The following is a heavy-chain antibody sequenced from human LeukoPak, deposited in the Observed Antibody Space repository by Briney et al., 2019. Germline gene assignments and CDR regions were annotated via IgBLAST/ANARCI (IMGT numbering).Heavy chain of an antibody. CDR2: INHSGST. CDR1: GGSFSGYY. D-gene: IGHD3-22*01. Sequence: SETLSLTCAVYGGSFSGYYWSWIRQPPGKGLEWIGEINHSGSTNYNPSLKSRVTISVDTSKNQFSLKLSSVTAADTAVYYCARGYDSRGYYPDYWGQGTLVTVSS. J-gene: IGHJ4*02. V-gene: IGHV4-34*01. CDR3: ARGYDSRGYYPDY.